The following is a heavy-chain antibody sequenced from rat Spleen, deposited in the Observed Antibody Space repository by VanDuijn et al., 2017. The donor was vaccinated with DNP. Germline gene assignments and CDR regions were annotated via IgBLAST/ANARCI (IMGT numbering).Heavy chain of an antibody. CDR1: GFSLTSNS. D-gene: IGHD1-10*01. Sequence: VQLQESGPGLVQPSQTLSLTCTVSGFSLTSNSVHWVRQPPGKGLEWMGGIWGDGTTDYNSPLKSRLSINRDPSKSQVFLKMNSLQTDDTAIYFCTYNNYYWGQGVMVTVSS. CDR3: TYNNYY. CDR2: IWGDGTT. V-gene: IGHV2-1*01. J-gene: IGHJ2*01.